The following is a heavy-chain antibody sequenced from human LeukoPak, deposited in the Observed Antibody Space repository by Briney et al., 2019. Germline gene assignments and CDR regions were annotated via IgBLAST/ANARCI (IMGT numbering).Heavy chain of an antibody. J-gene: IGHJ4*02. CDR2: INPSGGST. CDR3: ARENAAARRGDYFDY. V-gene: IGHV1-46*01. D-gene: IGHD6-6*01. Sequence: ASVKVSCKASGYTFTSYYMHWVRQAPGQGLEWMGIINPSGGSTNHAQKFQGRVTMTRDMSTSTVYMELSSLRSEDTAVYYCARENAAARRGDYFDYWGQGTLVTVSS. CDR1: GYTFTSYY.